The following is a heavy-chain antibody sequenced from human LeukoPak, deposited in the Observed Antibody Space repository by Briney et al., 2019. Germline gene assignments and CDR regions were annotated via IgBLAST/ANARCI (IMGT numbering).Heavy chain of an antibody. D-gene: IGHD3-10*01. J-gene: IGHJ6*03. Sequence: GGSLRLSCAASGFTFSSYEMNWVRQAPGKGLEWVSAISGSGGSTYSADSVKGRFTISRDNSKNTLYLQMNSLRADDTAVYYCAKDLLWFGEFPASYMDVWGKGTTVTVSS. V-gene: IGHV3-23*01. CDR1: GFTFSSYE. CDR3: AKDLLWFGEFPASYMDV. CDR2: ISGSGGST.